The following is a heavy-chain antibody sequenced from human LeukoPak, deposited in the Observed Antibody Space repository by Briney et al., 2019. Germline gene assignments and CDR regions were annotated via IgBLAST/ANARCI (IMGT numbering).Heavy chain of an antibody. CDR3: ARAWMSDSSGYPLDY. CDR2: IKPDGGHQ. Sequence: GGSLRLSCAASGLAFSDYWMSWVRQAPGKGLEWVANIKPDGGHQNYVDSVKGRFTISRDNAKNTLYLQMNSLRAEDTAVYYCARAWMSDSSGYPLDYWGQGTLVTVSS. D-gene: IGHD3-22*01. J-gene: IGHJ4*02. V-gene: IGHV3-7*01. CDR1: GLAFSDYW.